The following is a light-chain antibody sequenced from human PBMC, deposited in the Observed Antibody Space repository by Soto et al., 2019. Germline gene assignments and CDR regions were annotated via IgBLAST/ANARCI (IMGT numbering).Light chain of an antibody. Sequence: ETVMTHSPATLSVSLGERATLSCRASQSVNSNLAWYQQKPGQAPRLLIYGASIRATGVPARFSGSGSGTDFTLTISSLQPEDFAVYFCQQYKNWPPVTFGGGTKVEIK. CDR1: QSVNSN. V-gene: IGKV3-15*01. J-gene: IGKJ4*01. CDR3: QQYKNWPPVT. CDR2: GAS.